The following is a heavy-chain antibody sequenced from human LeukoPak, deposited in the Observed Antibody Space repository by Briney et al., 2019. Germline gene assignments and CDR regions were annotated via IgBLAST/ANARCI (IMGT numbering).Heavy chain of an antibody. Sequence: GGSLRLSCAASGFTFSSYGMHWVRQAPGKGLEWVAVISYDGSNKYYADSVKGRFTISRGNSKNTLYLQMNSLRAEDTAVYYCAKEGWRITRFFDIWGQGTMVTVSS. CDR1: GFTFSSYG. CDR2: ISYDGSNK. V-gene: IGHV3-30*18. J-gene: IGHJ3*02. CDR3: AKEGWRITRFFDI. D-gene: IGHD3-3*01.